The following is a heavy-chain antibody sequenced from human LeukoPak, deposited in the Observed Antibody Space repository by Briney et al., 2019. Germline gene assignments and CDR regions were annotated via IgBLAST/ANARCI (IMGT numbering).Heavy chain of an antibody. CDR3: AKTSSGYYDILTGYYPLDY. J-gene: IGHJ4*02. Sequence: ETLSLTCAVYGGSFSGYYWSWVRQAPGKGLEWVSAISGSGDITYYADSVKGRFTISRDNSKNTLYLQMNSLRAEDTAVYYCAKTSSGYYDILTGYYPLDYWGQGTLVTVSS. V-gene: IGHV3-23*01. D-gene: IGHD3-9*01. CDR1: GGSFSGYY. CDR2: ISGSGDIT.